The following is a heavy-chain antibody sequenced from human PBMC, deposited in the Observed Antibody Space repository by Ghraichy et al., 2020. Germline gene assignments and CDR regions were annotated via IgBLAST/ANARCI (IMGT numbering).Heavy chain of an antibody. CDR3: ARDYYASGSYSFDY. CDR1: GFTFNTHN. J-gene: IGHJ4*02. CDR2: IGSSSNPI. V-gene: IGHV3-48*01. D-gene: IGHD3-10*01. Sequence: GGSLRLSCAASGFTFNTHNMNWVRQAPGKGLEWVSYIGSSSNPIYYAGSVKGRFTISRDNAKNSLYLQMNRLRAEDTAVYYCARDYYASGSYSFDYWGQGILVTVSS.